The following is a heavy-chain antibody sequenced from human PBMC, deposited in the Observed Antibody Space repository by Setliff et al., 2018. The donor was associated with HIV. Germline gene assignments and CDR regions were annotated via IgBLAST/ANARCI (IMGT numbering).Heavy chain of an antibody. CDR2: IYHGGST. CDR1: GFTFSDYA. V-gene: IGHV4-34*01. J-gene: IGHJ4*02. CDR3: ARGYSSGWTGYFDY. D-gene: IGHD6-19*01. Sequence: ESLKISCAASGFTFSDYAMSWVRQAPGKGLEWIGEIYHGGSTNYNSSLKSRVTISVDKSKNQFSLKLTSVTAADTAVYYCARGYSSGWTGYFDYWGQGTLVTVSS.